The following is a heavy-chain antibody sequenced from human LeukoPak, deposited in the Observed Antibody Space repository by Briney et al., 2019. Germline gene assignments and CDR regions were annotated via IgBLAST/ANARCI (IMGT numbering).Heavy chain of an antibody. V-gene: IGHV1-2*02. J-gene: IGHJ5*02. CDR3: ARDEVGSIAADNWFDP. CDR2: INPNSGGT. CDR1: GYTFTGYY. Sequence: GASVKVSCKASGYTFTGYYMHWVRQAPGQGLEWMGWINPNSGGTNYAQKSQGRVTMTRDTSISTAYMELSRLRSDDTAVYYCARDEVGSIAADNWFDPWGQGTLVTVSS. D-gene: IGHD6-13*01.